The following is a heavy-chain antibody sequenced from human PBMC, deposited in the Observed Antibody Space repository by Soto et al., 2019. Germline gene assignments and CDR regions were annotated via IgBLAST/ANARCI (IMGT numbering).Heavy chain of an antibody. J-gene: IGHJ6*03. CDR3: ARGLVVVPAAMPRYYYYMDV. D-gene: IGHD2-2*01. Sequence: SETLSLTCAVYGGSFSGYYWSWIRQPPGKGLEWIGEINHSGSTNYNPSLKSRVTISVDTSKNQFSLKLGSVTAADTAVYYCARGLVVVPAAMPRYYYYMDVWGKGTTVTVSS. CDR2: INHSGST. CDR1: GGSFSGYY. V-gene: IGHV4-34*01.